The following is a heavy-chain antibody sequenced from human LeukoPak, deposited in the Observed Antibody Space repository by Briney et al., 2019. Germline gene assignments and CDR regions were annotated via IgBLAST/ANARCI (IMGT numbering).Heavy chain of an antibody. J-gene: IGHJ5*02. CDR2: ISNSGGST. D-gene: IGHD3-22*01. CDR1: GFTFSSYA. V-gene: IGHV3-23*01. Sequence: GGSLRLSCAASGFTFSSYAMSWVRQAPGKGLEWVSVISNSGGSTDYADSVKGRFTISRDNSKNTLHLQMNSLRAEDTAVYYCAKVDYYDSSGNYPNWFDPWGQGTLVTVSS. CDR3: AKVDYYDSSGNYPNWFDP.